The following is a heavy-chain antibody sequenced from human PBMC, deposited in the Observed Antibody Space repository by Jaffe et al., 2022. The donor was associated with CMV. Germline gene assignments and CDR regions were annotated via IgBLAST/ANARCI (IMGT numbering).Heavy chain of an antibody. D-gene: IGHD6-19*01. CDR1: GGSFSGYY. J-gene: IGHJ4*02. V-gene: IGHV4-34*01. CDR3: ARDFQTQQWLVAGQVGGVFDY. Sequence: QVQLQQWGAGLLKPSETLSLTCAVYGGSFSGYYWSWIRQPPGKGLEWIGEINHSGSTNYNPSLKSRVTISVDTSKNQFSLKLSSVTAADTAVYYCARDFQTQQWLVAGQVGGVFDYWGQGTLVTVSS. CDR2: INHSGST.